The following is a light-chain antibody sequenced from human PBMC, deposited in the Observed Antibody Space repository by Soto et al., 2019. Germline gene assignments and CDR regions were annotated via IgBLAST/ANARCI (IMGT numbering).Light chain of an antibody. CDR3: QQRTNWPSIT. V-gene: IGKV3-11*01. CDR1: QSVSSY. Sequence: EIVLTQSPATLSLSPGERATLSCRASQSVSSYLAWYQQKPGQAPRLLIYAASNRATGIPARFSGSGSGTDFTLTISSIEPEDFAVYYCQQRTNWPSITFGQGTRLEIK. J-gene: IGKJ5*01. CDR2: AAS.